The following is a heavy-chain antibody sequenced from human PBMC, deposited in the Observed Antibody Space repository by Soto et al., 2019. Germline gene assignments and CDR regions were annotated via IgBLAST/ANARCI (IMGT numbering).Heavy chain of an antibody. D-gene: IGHD3-3*01. CDR1: RCSISSYY. V-gene: IGHV4-59*08. Sequence: SETLNLTRTVSRCSISSYYWSWIRQPPGKGLEWSGYIYYSGSTYYNPSLKSRVTISVDTSKNQFSLKLSSVTAADTAVYYCARVIKDFRSGYNFDYWGQGTLVTVS. J-gene: IGHJ4*02. CDR2: IYYSGST. CDR3: ARVIKDFRSGYNFDY.